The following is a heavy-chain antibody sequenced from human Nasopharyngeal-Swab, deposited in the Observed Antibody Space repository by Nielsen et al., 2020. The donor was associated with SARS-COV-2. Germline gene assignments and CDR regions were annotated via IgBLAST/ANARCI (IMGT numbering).Heavy chain of an antibody. D-gene: IGHD5-18*01. Sequence: SETLSLTCTVSGGSISSSSYYWGWIRQPPGKGLEWIGTTYDSGSTYYNPSLKSRVTISVDTSRNQFPLKLSSVTAADTAVYYCARAVATAILGYWGQGTLVTVSS. V-gene: IGHV4-39*01. CDR2: TYDSGST. CDR3: ARAVATAILGY. J-gene: IGHJ4*02. CDR1: GGSISSSSYY.